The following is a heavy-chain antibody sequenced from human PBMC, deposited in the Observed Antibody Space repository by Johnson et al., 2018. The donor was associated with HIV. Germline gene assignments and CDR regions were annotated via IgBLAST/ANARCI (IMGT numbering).Heavy chain of an antibody. D-gene: IGHD2-21*01. CDR3: ARKGWASIMVNAFDI. Sequence: VQLVESGGGVVQPGRSLRLSCAVSGFTFSNAWMSWVRQAPGKGLEWVANIKQDGSEKYYVDSVKGRFTIYRDNAKNSLYLQMNSLRAEDTAVYYCARKGWASIMVNAFDIWGQGTMVTVSS. V-gene: IGHV3-7*01. CDR2: IKQDGSEK. CDR1: GFTFSNAW. J-gene: IGHJ3*02.